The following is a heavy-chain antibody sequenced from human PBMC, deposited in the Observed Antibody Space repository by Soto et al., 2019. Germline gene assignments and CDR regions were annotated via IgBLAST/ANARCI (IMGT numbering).Heavy chain of an antibody. CDR3: VKTANGWFSAFDI. Sequence: GGSLRLSCAASGFTFSSYAMSWVRQAPGKGLEWVSAISGSGGTTYYADSVKGRFTFSRDNSKNTLHLQMNSLRAEDTAVYYCVKTANGWFSAFDIWGQGTMVTVSS. V-gene: IGHV3-23*01. CDR1: GFTFSSYA. J-gene: IGHJ3*02. CDR2: ISGSGGTT. D-gene: IGHD6-19*01.